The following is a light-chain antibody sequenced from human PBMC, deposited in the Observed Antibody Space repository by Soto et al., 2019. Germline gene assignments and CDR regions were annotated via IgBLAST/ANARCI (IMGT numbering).Light chain of an antibody. CDR2: GAS. V-gene: IGKV3-20*01. Sequence: EIVLTQSPGTLSLSPGEGASLSGRASQSVSSSSLAWYQQKPGQAPRLLMYGASRRATGIPDRFSGSGSGTDFTLIISRLEPEDFAVYFCQQYYTSPLTFGGGTKVEIK. CDR3: QQYYTSPLT. J-gene: IGKJ4*01. CDR1: QSVSSSS.